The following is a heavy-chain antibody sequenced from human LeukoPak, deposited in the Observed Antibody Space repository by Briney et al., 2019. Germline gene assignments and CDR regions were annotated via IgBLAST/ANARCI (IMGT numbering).Heavy chain of an antibody. J-gene: IGHJ4*01. V-gene: IGHV3-48*02. CDR3: ARDPDSSGWYGDYFDY. CDR1: GFTFSSYS. CDR2: ISSSSSTI. D-gene: IGHD6-19*01. Sequence: PGGSMRLSCAASGFTFSSYSMNWVRQAPGQGLEWVSYISSSSSTIYYADSVKGRFTISRDNAKNSLYLQMNSLRDEDTAVYYCARDPDSSGWYGDYFDYWGQGTLVTVSS.